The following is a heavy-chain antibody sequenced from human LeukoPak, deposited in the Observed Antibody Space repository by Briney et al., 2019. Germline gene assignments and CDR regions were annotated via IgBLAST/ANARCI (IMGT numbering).Heavy chain of an antibody. D-gene: IGHD5-24*01. V-gene: IGHV3-7*01. CDR3: VRGSGWLPAY. CDR2: IKQDGSEI. Sequence: GGSLRLSCAASGFTFRSFGMHFVRQAPGKGLEWVAIIKQDGSEIHYVDSVKGRFTISRDNAKNSLYLQMTSLTGDDTTVYYCVRGSGWLPAYWGQGTLVTVSS. J-gene: IGHJ4*02. CDR1: GFTFRSFG.